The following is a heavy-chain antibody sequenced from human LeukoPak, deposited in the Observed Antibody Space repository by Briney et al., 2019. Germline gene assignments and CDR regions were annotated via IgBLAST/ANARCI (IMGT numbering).Heavy chain of an antibody. CDR3: ARDRTCSSTSCPPFAFDI. CDR2: IYHSGST. D-gene: IGHD2-2*01. V-gene: IGHV4-30-2*01. Sequence: SQTLSVTCTVSGGSISSGGYYWSWIRQPPGKGLEWIGYIYHSGSTYYNPSLKSRVTISVDRSKNQFSLKLSSVTAADTAVYYCARDRTCSSTSCPPFAFDIWGQGTMVTVSS. CDR1: GGSISSGGYY. J-gene: IGHJ3*02.